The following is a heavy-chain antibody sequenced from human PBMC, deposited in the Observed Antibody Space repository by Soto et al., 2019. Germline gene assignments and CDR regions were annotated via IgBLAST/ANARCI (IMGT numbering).Heavy chain of an antibody. CDR3: ARPLYCSSTSCYDYYYYGMDV. CDR1: GGTFSSYA. CDR2: IIPIFGTA. D-gene: IGHD2-2*01. Sequence: RASVKVSCKASGGTFSSYAISWVRQAPGQGLEWMGGIIPIFGTANYAQKFQGRVTITADESTSTAYMELSSLRSEDTAVYYCARPLYCSSTSCYDYYYYGMDVWGQGTTVTVSS. V-gene: IGHV1-69*13. J-gene: IGHJ6*02.